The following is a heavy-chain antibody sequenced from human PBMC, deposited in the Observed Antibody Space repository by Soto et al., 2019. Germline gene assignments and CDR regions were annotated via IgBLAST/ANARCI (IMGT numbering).Heavy chain of an antibody. Sequence: GGSLRLSCAASGFTFSSYAMSWVRQAPGKGLEWVSAISGSGGSTYYADPVKGRFTISRDNSKNTLYLQMNSLRAEDTAVYYCAKKTHVRIAVAGREPYYFDYWGQGTLVTVSS. V-gene: IGHV3-23*01. CDR2: ISGSGGST. CDR1: GFTFSSYA. CDR3: AKKTHVRIAVAGREPYYFDY. J-gene: IGHJ4*02. D-gene: IGHD6-19*01.